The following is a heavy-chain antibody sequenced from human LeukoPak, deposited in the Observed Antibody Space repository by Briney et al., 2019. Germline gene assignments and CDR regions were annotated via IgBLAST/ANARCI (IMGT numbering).Heavy chain of an antibody. Sequence: GGSLRLSCAASGFTISNYAMSWVRQAPGKGLEWVSAISDGGGNTDYADSVKGRFTISKDNSKNMPYLQMNSLRAEDTATYYCAKDRATSYYYDLWGQGTLVTVSS. V-gene: IGHV3-23*01. CDR1: GFTISNYA. D-gene: IGHD3-22*01. CDR3: AKDRATSYYYDL. J-gene: IGHJ4*02. CDR2: ISDGGGNT.